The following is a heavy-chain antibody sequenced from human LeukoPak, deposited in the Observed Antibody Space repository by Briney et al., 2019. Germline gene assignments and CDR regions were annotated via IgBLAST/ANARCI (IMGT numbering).Heavy chain of an antibody. CDR2: INPDSGST. CDR3: ARDSDHNYFYYMDV. V-gene: IGHV1-2*02. CDR1: GHTLTGYY. Sequence: ASVTVSCKASGHTLTGYYMHWVRHAPRHGLEWMGWINPDSGSTNYAQKFRGRVTMTRDTCISTADMELSRLRSDDTAVYYCARDSDHNYFYYMDVWGKGTTVTGSS. J-gene: IGHJ6*03.